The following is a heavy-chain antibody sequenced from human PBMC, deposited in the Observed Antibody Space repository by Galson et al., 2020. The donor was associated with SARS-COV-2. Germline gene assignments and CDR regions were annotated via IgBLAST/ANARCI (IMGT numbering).Heavy chain of an antibody. Sequence: TGGSLRLSCAASGFTFSSYAMHWVRQAPGKGLEWVAVISYDGSNKYYADSVKGRFTISRDNSKNTLYLQMNSLRAEDTAVYYCARDNSGSYYGAFDIWGQGTMVTVSS. D-gene: IGHD1-26*01. J-gene: IGHJ3*02. CDR1: GFTFSSYA. V-gene: IGHV3-30-3*01. CDR2: ISYDGSNK. CDR3: ARDNSGSYYGAFDI.